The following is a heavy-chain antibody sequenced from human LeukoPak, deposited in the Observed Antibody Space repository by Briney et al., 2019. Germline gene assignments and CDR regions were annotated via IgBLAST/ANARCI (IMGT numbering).Heavy chain of an antibody. J-gene: IGHJ5*02. CDR3: AKNMDVDIPLDWFDP. V-gene: IGHV3-23*01. CDR2: ISGGGGST. Sequence: GGSLRLSCAASGFTFSSYAMSWVRQAPGKGLEWVSAISGGGGSTYYADSVKGRFTISRDNSKNTLYLQMNSLRAEDTAVYYCAKNMDVDIPLDWFDPWGQGTLVTVSS. CDR1: GFTFSSYA. D-gene: IGHD2-2*03.